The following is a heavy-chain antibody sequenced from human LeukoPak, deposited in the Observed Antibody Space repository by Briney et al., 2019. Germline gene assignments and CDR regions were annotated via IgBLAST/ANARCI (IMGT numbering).Heavy chain of an antibody. CDR2: INSDGSST. J-gene: IGHJ3*02. CDR3: ARGSLAAASAAFDI. Sequence: GGSLRLSCAASGFTFSSYWMHWVHQAPGKGLVWVSRINSDGSSTSYADSVKGRFTISRDNAKNTLYLQMNSLRAEDTAVYYCARGSLAAASAAFDIWGQGTMVTVSS. V-gene: IGHV3-74*01. D-gene: IGHD6-13*01. CDR1: GFTFSSYW.